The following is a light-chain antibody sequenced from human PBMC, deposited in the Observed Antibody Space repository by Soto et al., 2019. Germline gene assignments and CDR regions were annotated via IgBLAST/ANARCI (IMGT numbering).Light chain of an antibody. V-gene: IGLV2-23*02. CDR3: SSSSGTGEV. CDR1: SSDVGAYNL. J-gene: IGLJ1*01. Sequence: QSVLTQPAYVSGSPGQSITISCSGTSSDVGAYNLVSWYQQYPGKAPELMIYEVATRPSGVSNRFSASKSGNTASLTISWLQAEDEAEYSCSSSSGTGEVFGSR. CDR2: EVA.